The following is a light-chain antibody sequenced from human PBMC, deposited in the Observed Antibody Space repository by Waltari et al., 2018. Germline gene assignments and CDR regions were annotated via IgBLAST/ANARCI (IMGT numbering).Light chain of an antibody. Sequence: DIVMTQSSDALALSLGERATINCKSSQSVLYSSNNKNYCAWYQQKPGQPPKLLIYWASSRQSGVPARFSGSGSGTDFTLPISSLQAEDVAVYYCQQYYSTPRFFGGGTKVEIK. V-gene: IGKV4-1*01. CDR2: WAS. J-gene: IGKJ4*01. CDR3: QQYYSTPRF. CDR1: QSVLYSSNNKNY.